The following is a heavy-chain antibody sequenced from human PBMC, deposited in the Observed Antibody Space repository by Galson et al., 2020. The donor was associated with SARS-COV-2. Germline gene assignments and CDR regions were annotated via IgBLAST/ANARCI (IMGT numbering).Heavy chain of an antibody. V-gene: IGHV3-30*03. CDR3: ARFEDTAMVLDYYYGMDV. J-gene: IGHJ6*02. Sequence: GESLKISCAASGFTFSSYGMHWVRQAPGKGLEWVAVISYDGSNKYYADSVKGLFTISRDNSKNTLYLQMNSLRAEDTAVYYCARFEDTAMVLDYYYGMDVWGQGTTVTVSS. D-gene: IGHD5-18*01. CDR1: GFTFSSYG. CDR2: ISYDGSNK.